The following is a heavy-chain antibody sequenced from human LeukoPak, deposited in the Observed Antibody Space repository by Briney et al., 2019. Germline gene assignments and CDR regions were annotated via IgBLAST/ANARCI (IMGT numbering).Heavy chain of an antibody. CDR3: ARSYCTNGLCHAFDI. Sequence: GGSLRLSCAVSGFTFSDHYVDWVRQAPGEGLEWVGRSRNKAYSYTTEYAASVKGRFTISRNDSNNSVYLQINSLKTEDTAVYYCARSYCTNGLCHAFDIWGQGTLLTVSS. CDR1: GFTFSDHY. D-gene: IGHD2-8*01. CDR2: SRNKAYSYTT. V-gene: IGHV3-72*01. J-gene: IGHJ3*02.